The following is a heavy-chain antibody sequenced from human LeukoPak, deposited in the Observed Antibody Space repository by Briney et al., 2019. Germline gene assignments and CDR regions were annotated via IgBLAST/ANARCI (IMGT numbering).Heavy chain of an antibody. Sequence: PGGSLRLSCAASGFIVRSNYMSWVRQAPGKGLEWVSVIYSGGSTYYADSVKGRFTISRDNSQNTLYLQMNSLRAEDTAVYYCARHHPDVLRILVWLLVFDYWGQGTLVTVSS. CDR3: ARHHPDVLRILVWLLVFDY. CDR1: GFIVRSNY. V-gene: IGHV3-53*01. CDR2: IYSGGST. J-gene: IGHJ4*02. D-gene: IGHD3-3*01.